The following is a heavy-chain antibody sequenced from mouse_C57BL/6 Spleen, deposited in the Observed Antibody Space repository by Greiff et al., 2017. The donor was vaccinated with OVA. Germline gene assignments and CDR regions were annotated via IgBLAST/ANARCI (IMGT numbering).Heavy chain of an antibody. CDR2: INPNNGGT. V-gene: IGHV1-26*01. Sequence: EVQLQQSGPELVKPGASVKLSCKASGYTFTDYYMNWVKQSPGKSLEWIGDINPNNGGTSYNQKFKGKATLTVDKSSSPAYMELCSLTSEDSVVYYCARRGLLRYVDVWGTGTTVTVSS. J-gene: IGHJ1*03. CDR3: ARRGLLRYVDV. D-gene: IGHD2-3*01. CDR1: GYTFTDYY.